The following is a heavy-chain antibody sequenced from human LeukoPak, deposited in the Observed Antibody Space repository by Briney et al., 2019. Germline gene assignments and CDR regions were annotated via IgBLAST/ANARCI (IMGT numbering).Heavy chain of an antibody. CDR3: TRGPGSTWYSDY. V-gene: IGHV3-66*02. D-gene: IGHD6-13*01. CDR1: GFTVSSNY. CDR2: IYSGGDT. J-gene: IGHJ4*02. Sequence: GGSLRLSCAASGFTVSSNYMNWVRQAPGKGLEWVSIIYSGGDTYYADSVKGRFTVSRDNSKNTLYLQMNSLRAEDTAVYYCTRGPGSTWYSDYWGQGTLVTVSS.